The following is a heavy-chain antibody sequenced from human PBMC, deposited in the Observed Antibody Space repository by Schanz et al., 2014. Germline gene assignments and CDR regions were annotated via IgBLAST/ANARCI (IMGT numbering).Heavy chain of an antibody. Sequence: EVQLVESGGGVVQPGRSLRLSCVASGFAFSSFAMTWVRQAPGRGLEWVSALSEGGGGTHYADSVTGRFTISRDNAKNTLYLQMNSLRAEDTAVYYCAKGRFGELSAFDIWGQGTMVTVSS. CDR1: GFAFSSFA. J-gene: IGHJ3*02. CDR3: AKGRFGELSAFDI. CDR2: LSEGGGGT. D-gene: IGHD3-10*01. V-gene: IGHV3-23*04.